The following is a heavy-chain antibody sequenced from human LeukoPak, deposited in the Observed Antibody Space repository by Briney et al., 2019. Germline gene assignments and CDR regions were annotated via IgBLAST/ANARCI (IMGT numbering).Heavy chain of an antibody. Sequence: ASVTVSCKVSGHTLTDLSTHWVRQAPGGGLEWMGGLDPENGEIIYAQKFQGRVTMTEDTSTDTAYMELSSLRSEDTAVYYCATGGIYSLLDYWGQGTLVTVSS. D-gene: IGHD1-26*01. J-gene: IGHJ4*02. CDR2: LDPENGEI. CDR1: GHTLTDLS. CDR3: ATGGIYSLLDY. V-gene: IGHV1-24*01.